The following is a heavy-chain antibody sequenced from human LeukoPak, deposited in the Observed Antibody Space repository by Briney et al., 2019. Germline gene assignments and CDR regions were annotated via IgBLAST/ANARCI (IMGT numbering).Heavy chain of an antibody. V-gene: IGHV1-2*02. CDR1: VYTFTGYY. Sequence: ASVKVSCKASVYTFTGYYMHWVRQAPGQGLEWMGWINPNSGGTNYAQKFQGRVTMTRDTSISTAYMELSRLRSDDTAVYYCARDLEYYDFWSGFLSWGQGTLVTLSS. CDR3: ARDLEYYDFWSGFLS. D-gene: IGHD3-3*01. J-gene: IGHJ5*02. CDR2: INPNSGGT.